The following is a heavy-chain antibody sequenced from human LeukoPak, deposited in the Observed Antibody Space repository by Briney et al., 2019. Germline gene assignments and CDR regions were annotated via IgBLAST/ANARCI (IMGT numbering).Heavy chain of an antibody. V-gene: IGHV1-18*01. CDR3: ASSRWFDP. CDR2: ISAYNGNT. CDR1: GYTFTSYD. J-gene: IGHJ5*02. D-gene: IGHD6-13*01. Sequence: ASVKVSCKASGYTFTSYDINWVRQATGQGLEWMGWISAYNGNTNYAQKLQGRVTMTTDTSTSTAYMELRSLRSDDTAVYYCASSRWFDPWGQGTLVTVSS.